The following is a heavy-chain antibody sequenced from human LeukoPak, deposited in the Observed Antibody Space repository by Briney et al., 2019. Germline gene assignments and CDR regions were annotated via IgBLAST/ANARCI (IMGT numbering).Heavy chain of an antibody. CDR1: GGSISSYY. CDR3: ARASSGYSLTSLDWFDP. Sequence: SETLSLTCTVSGGSISSYYWSWIRQPPGKGLEWIGYIYHSGSTYYNPSLKSRVTISVDRSKNQFSLKLSSVTAADTAVYYCARASSGYSLTSLDWFDPWGQGTLVTVSS. CDR2: IYHSGST. J-gene: IGHJ5*02. D-gene: IGHD3-22*01. V-gene: IGHV4-59*12.